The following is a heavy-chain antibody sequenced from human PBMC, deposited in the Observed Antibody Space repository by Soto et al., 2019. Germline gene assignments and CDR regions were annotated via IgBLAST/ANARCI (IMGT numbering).Heavy chain of an antibody. CDR1: GGSISSSSYY. V-gene: IGHV4-39*01. D-gene: IGHD6-13*01. CDR3: ARQGGIAAADPYYFAY. Sequence: SETLSLTCTVSGGSISSSSYYWGWIRQPPGKGLEWIGSIYYSGSTYYNPSLKSRVTISVDTSKNQFSLKLSSVTAADTAVYYCARQGGIAAADPYYFAYWGQGTLVTVSS. J-gene: IGHJ4*02. CDR2: IYYSGST.